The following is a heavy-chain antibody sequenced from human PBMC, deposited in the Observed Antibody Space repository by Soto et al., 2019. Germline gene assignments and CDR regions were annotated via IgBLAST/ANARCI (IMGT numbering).Heavy chain of an antibody. CDR2: IYYSGSA. D-gene: IGHD3-22*01. J-gene: IGHJ4*02. V-gene: IGHV4-31*03. CDR1: GGSISSGGYY. CDR3: ARVFTYYYDSSGYYYYDY. Sequence: SETLSLTCTVSGGSISSGGYYWSWIRQHPGKGLEWIGYIYYSGSAYYNPSLKSRVTISVDTSKNQFSLKLSSVTAADTAVYYCARVFTYYYDSSGYYYYDYWGQGTLVTVSS.